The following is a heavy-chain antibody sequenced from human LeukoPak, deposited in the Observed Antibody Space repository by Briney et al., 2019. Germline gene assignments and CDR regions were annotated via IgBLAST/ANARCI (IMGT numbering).Heavy chain of an antibody. CDR2: INPNSGGT. D-gene: IGHD3-9*01. Sequence: ASVKVSCKASGYTFTGYYMHWVRRAPGQGLEWMGWINPNSGGTNYAQKFQGRVTMTRDTSISTAYMELSRLRSDDTAVYYCARDREGYYDILTGYYGVSAFDIWGQGTMVTVSS. CDR3: ARDREGYYDILTGYYGVSAFDI. V-gene: IGHV1-2*02. CDR1: GYTFTGYY. J-gene: IGHJ3*02.